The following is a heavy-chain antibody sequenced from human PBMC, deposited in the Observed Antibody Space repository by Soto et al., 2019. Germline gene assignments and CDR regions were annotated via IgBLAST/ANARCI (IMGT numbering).Heavy chain of an antibody. D-gene: IGHD2-15*01. CDR3: ARSKKDRAFAI. J-gene: IGHJ3*02. Sequence: SETLSLTCTVSGGSISSYYWSWIRQPPGKGLGWIGYIYYSGSTNYNPSLKSPVTISVXXXXXXFXLXLXXVTAADTAVYYCARSKKDRAFAIWGQGTMVTVAS. CDR2: IYYSGST. CDR1: GGSISSYY. V-gene: IGHV4-59*01.